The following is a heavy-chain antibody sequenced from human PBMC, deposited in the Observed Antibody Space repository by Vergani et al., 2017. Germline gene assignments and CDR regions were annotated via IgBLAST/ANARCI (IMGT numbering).Heavy chain of an antibody. CDR1: GFSFNSYW. CDR3: ADYGGNGEGNY. V-gene: IGHV3-74*03. D-gene: IGHD4-23*01. J-gene: IGHJ4*02. CDR2: IKSDGSIT. Sequence: DVHLAESGGGFFQPGGSLRLSCSASGFSFNSYWMHWVRQVPGKGLLWVSRIKSDGSITAYADSVKGRFTISRDNAQNTLYLQMNGLRAEDTALYYCADYGGNGEGNYWGQGTLVTVSS.